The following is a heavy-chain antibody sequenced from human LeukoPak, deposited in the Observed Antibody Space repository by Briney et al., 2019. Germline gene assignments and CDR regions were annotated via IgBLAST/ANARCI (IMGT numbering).Heavy chain of an antibody. J-gene: IGHJ4*02. Sequence: GGSLRLSCAASGFTFRNYWMRWVRQAPGKGLEWVANIKEDGSEKYYVDSVKGRFTISRDNAKNSLYLQMSSLRGEDTALYYCATEHWGPNSWGQGTLVTVSS. V-gene: IGHV3-7*01. CDR3: ATEHWGPNS. D-gene: IGHD3-16*01. CDR2: IKEDGSEK. CDR1: GFTFRNYW.